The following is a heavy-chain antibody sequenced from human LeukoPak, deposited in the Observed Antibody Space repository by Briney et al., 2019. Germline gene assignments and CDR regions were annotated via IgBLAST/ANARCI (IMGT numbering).Heavy chain of an antibody. Sequence: ASVKVSCKASGGTFSSYAISWVRQAPGQGLEWMGWINTNTGNPTYAQGFTGRFVFSLDTSVSTAYLQISSLKAEDTAVYYCARDDYYGSGSYRDFDYWGQGTLVTVSS. CDR2: INTNTGNP. CDR1: GGTFSSYA. V-gene: IGHV7-4-1*02. CDR3: ARDDYYGSGSYRDFDY. D-gene: IGHD3-10*01. J-gene: IGHJ4*02.